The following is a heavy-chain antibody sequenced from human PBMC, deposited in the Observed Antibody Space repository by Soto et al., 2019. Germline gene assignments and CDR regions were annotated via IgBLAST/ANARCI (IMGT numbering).Heavy chain of an antibody. J-gene: IGHJ4*02. CDR2: ISSSSSYT. V-gene: IGHV3-11*05. CDR1: GFTFSDYY. Sequence: QVQLVESGGGLVKPGGSLRLSCAASGFTFSDYYMSWIRQAPGKGLEWVSYISSSSSYTNYADSVKGRFTISRDNAKNSLYLQMNSLRAEDTAVYYCARMTGSSTSIHAGYWGQGTLVTVSS. D-gene: IGHD2-2*01. CDR3: ARMTGSSTSIHAGY.